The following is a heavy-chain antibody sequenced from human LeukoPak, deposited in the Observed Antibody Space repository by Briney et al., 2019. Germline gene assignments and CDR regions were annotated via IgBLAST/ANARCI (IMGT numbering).Heavy chain of an antibody. Sequence: ASVKASCKASGYTFTGYYMHWVRQAPGQGLEWMGWINLNSGGTNYAQKFQGRVTMTRDTSISTAYMELSRLRSDDTAVYYCARERSYGDLAFDPWGQGTLVTVSS. D-gene: IGHD4-17*01. CDR2: INLNSGGT. CDR3: ARERSYGDLAFDP. CDR1: GYTFTGYY. V-gene: IGHV1-2*02. J-gene: IGHJ5*02.